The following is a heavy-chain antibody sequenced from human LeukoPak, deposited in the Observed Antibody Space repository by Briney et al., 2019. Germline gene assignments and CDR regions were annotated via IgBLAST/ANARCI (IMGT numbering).Heavy chain of an antibody. D-gene: IGHD6-19*01. V-gene: IGHV1-2*02. CDR2: INPDNGDT. J-gene: IGHJ4*02. CDR3: ARGRSTSRGRGTAVNSELNHY. CDR1: GYTFTDYF. Sequence: GASVKVSCKASGYTFTDYFMHWLRQAPGQGLEWMGWINPDNGDTRYAQNFQGRVTMTRDTSISAVYMELSGLTSDDTAVFYCARGRSTSRGRGTAVNSELNHYWGQGTLVTVRS.